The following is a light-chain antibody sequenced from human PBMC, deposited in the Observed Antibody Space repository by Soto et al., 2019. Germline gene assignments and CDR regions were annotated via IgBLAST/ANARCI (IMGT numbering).Light chain of an antibody. CDR2: GAS. CDR3: QQYNNWPPVT. V-gene: IGKV3-15*01. Sequence: EIVLTQSPGNLSLSPGDRDTLSCRASQSVSSNLAWYQQKPGQAPRLLIYGASTRATGIPARFSGSGSGTEFTLTISSLQSEDFAVYYCQQYNNWPPVTFGQGTKVDIK. J-gene: IGKJ1*01. CDR1: QSVSSN.